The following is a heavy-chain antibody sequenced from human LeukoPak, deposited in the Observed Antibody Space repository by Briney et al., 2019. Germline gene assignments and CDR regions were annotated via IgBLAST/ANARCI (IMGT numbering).Heavy chain of an antibody. J-gene: IGHJ4*02. CDR2: ISYDGSNK. CDR1: GFTFSSYG. V-gene: IGHV3-30*18. D-gene: IGHD3-3*01. Sequence: GGSLRLSCAASGFTFSSYGMHWVRQAPGKGLEWVAVISYDGSNKYYADSVKGRFTISRDNSKNTLYLQMNSLRAEDTAVYYCAKDKPYYDFWSGLGYFDYWGQGTLVTVSS. CDR3: AKDKPYYDFWSGLGYFDY.